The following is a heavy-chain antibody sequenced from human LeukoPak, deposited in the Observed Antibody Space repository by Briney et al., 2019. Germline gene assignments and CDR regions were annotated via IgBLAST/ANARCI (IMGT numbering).Heavy chain of an antibody. Sequence: SETLSLTCTVSGGSISSSSYYWGWIRQPPGKGLEWIGSIYYSGSTYYNPSLKSRVTISVDTSKNQFSLKLSSVTAADTAVYYCARDRGYSSSWYLSYWGQETLVTISS. V-gene: IGHV4-39*07. J-gene: IGHJ4*02. CDR1: GGSISSSSYY. D-gene: IGHD6-13*01. CDR2: IYYSGST. CDR3: ARDRGYSSSWYLSY.